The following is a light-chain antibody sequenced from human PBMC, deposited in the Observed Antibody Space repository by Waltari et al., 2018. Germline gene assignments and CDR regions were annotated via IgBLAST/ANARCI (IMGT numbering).Light chain of an antibody. J-gene: IGKJ3*01. CDR2: GAV. Sequence: DIQMTQSPYSLSASVGDRVTITCRASQGINNYLAWYQQKPGKVLKLLISGAVTLQSGVPSRFSGSGSGTDVTLTISSLQPEDVATYFCQKYDNAPLTFGPGTKVEIK. CDR1: QGINNY. CDR3: QKYDNAPLT. V-gene: IGKV1-27*01.